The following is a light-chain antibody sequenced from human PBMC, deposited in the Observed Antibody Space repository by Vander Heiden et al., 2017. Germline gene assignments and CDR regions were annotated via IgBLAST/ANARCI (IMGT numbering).Light chain of an antibody. Sequence: IILTQYPATLSLSPGERATLSCRASQCVTRYLDLYQQKQRQAPRLLIFDASNRAMGITGRFSGSGVGTDLNFTVDGGEREYLEVCYRTQAIKGHPSFTFGGGTEVEIK. CDR2: DAS. CDR3: TQAIKGHPSFT. V-gene: IGKV3-11*01. J-gene: IGKJ4*01. CDR1: QCVTRY.